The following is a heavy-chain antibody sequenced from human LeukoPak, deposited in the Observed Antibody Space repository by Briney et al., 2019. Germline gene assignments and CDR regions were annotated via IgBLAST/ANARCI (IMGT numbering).Heavy chain of an antibody. D-gene: IGHD2-15*01. CDR2: IYHSGST. CDR3: TRRAHGWFRHYFDY. Sequence: EPSETLSLTCTVSGYSISSGYYWGWIRQPPGKGLEWIGSIYHSGSTYYNPSLKSRVTISVDTSKNQFSLKLSSVTAADTAVYYCTRRAHGWFRHYFDYWGQGTLVTVSS. V-gene: IGHV4-38-2*02. J-gene: IGHJ4*02. CDR1: GYSISSGYY.